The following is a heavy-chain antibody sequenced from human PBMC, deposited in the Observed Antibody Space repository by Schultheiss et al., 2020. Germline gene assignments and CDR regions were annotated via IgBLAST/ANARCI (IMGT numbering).Heavy chain of an antibody. CDR2: IRSKANSYAT. Sequence: GESLKISCAASGSTFSSYAMSWVRQAPGKGLEWVGRIRSKANSYATAYAASVKGRFTISRDNAKNTLYLQMNSLRAEDTAVYYCARNLFPSYYDFWSGYGGYYYYGMDVWGQGTTVTVSS. CDR3: ARNLFPSYYDFWSGYGGYYYYGMDV. V-gene: IGHV3-73*01. CDR1: GSTFSSYA. D-gene: IGHD3-3*01. J-gene: IGHJ6*02.